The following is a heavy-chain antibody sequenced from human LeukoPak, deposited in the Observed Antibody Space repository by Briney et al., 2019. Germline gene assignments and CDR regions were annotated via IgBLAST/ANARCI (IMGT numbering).Heavy chain of an antibody. V-gene: IGHV4-4*07. CDR1: GGSIDSFY. CDR3: ARGYSSSWYREFFDH. D-gene: IGHD6-13*01. J-gene: IGHJ4*02. CDR2: IYTSGST. Sequence: PSETLSLTCTVSGGSIDSFYWSWIRQSAGKGLEWIGRIYTSGSTNYNPSLMSRVSMSIDTSKKQFSLRLSSMTAADTAVYYCARGYSSSWYREFFDHWGQGTLVTVSS.